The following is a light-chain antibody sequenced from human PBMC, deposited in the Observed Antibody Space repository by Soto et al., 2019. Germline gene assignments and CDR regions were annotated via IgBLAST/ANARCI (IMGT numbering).Light chain of an antibody. Sequence: QSVLTQAPSVSGAPGQRVTMSCTGSSSNIGAGYDVHWYQQLPGTAPKLLIYGNNNRPSGVPDRFSGSKSGTSASLAITGLQAEDEADYYCQSYDSSLRDVVFGGGTKLTVL. CDR1: SSNIGAGYD. J-gene: IGLJ2*01. CDR3: QSYDSSLRDVV. V-gene: IGLV1-40*01. CDR2: GNN.